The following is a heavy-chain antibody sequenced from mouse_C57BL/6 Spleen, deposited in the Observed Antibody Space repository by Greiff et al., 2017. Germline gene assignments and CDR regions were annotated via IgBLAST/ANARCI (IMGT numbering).Heavy chain of an antibody. CDR3: ARKHDYDGAWFAY. V-gene: IGHV1-52*01. Sequence: QVQLQQPGAELVRPGSSVKLSCKASGYTFTSYWMHWVKQRPIQGLEWIGNIDPSDSSTHYNQKFKDKATLTVDKSSSTAYMQLSSLTSEDSAVYYCARKHDYDGAWFAYWGQGTLVTVSA. CDR1: GYTFTSYW. CDR2: IDPSDSST. D-gene: IGHD2-4*01. J-gene: IGHJ3*01.